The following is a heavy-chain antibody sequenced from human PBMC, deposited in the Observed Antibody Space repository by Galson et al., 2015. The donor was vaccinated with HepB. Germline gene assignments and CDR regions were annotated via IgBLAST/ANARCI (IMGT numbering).Heavy chain of an antibody. CDR1: GFTFSDYY. D-gene: IGHD4-17*01. Sequence: SLRLSCAASGFTFSDYYMTWIRQAPGKGLEWISYISTSGIYTNYADSVKGRFTISRDNAKNSLYLQMNSLRVEDTAVFYCARVATSDYGDHSHFDYWGQGTLVTVSS. CDR3: ARVATSDYGDHSHFDY. V-gene: IGHV3-11*06. J-gene: IGHJ4*02. CDR2: ISTSGIYT.